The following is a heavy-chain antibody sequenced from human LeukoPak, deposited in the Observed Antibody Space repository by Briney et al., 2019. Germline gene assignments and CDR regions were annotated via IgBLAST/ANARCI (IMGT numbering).Heavy chain of an antibody. V-gene: IGHV4-59*01. Sequence: PSETLSLTCTVSGGSISSYYWSWIRQPPGKGLEWIGYIYYSGSTNYNPSLKSRVTISVDTSKNQFSPKLSSVTAADTAVYYCARDRGSRGYYYYGMDVWGQGTTVTVSS. D-gene: IGHD2-15*01. CDR2: IYYSGST. CDR1: GGSISSYY. J-gene: IGHJ6*02. CDR3: ARDRGSRGYYYYGMDV.